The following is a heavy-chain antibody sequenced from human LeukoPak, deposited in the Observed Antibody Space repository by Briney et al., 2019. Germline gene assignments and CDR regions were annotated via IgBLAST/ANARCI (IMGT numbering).Heavy chain of an antibody. D-gene: IGHD5-12*01. CDR3: AKDDYGSGYDWGEFDY. CDR2: ISYDGSNK. V-gene: IGHV3-30*18. CDR1: GFTFSSYG. J-gene: IGHJ4*02. Sequence: GRSLRLSCAASGFTFSSYGMHWVRQAPGKGLEWVAVISYDGSNKYYADSVKGRFTISRDNSKNTLYLQMNSLRAEDTAVYYCAKDDYGSGYDWGEFDYWGQGTLVTVSS.